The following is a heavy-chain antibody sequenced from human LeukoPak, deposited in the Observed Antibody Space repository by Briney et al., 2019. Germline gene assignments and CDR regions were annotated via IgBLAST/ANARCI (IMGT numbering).Heavy chain of an antibody. D-gene: IGHD3-22*01. Sequence: SVKVSCKASGGTFSSYAISWVRQAPGQGLESMGRIIPIFGTANYAQKFQGRVTITADKSTSTAYMELSSLRSEDTAVYYCARGTYYDQGAFDIWGQGTMVTVSS. CDR1: GGTFSSYA. V-gene: IGHV1-69*06. CDR3: ARGTYYDQGAFDI. J-gene: IGHJ3*02. CDR2: IIPIFGTA.